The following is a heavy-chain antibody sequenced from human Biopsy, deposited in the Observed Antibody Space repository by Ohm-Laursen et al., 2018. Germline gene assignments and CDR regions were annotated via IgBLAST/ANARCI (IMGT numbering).Heavy chain of an antibody. D-gene: IGHD1-26*01. V-gene: IGHV4-59*08. CDR1: GGSISSYY. J-gene: IGHJ2*01. Sequence: GTLSLTCTVSGGSISSYYWSWIRQPPGKGLEWIGYIYYTGSTNYNPSLKGRVTISVDTSMNHLSLRLTSVTAADTAVYYCARHAPSYSGSYWRYFDLWGRGTLVTVSS. CDR2: IYYTGST. CDR3: ARHAPSYSGSYWRYFDL.